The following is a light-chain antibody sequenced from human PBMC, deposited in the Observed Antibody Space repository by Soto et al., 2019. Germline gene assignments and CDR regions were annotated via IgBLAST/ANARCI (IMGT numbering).Light chain of an antibody. V-gene: IGKV3-15*01. CDR3: QQYNKWPPYT. J-gene: IGKJ2*01. Sequence: EIVMTQSPATLSVSPGERATLSCRASQSISSDLVWYQQKPGQAPRLLMYDASTRATGTPARFSGSGSGTAFTLTISSLQSEDFAVYFCQQYNKWPPYTFGQGTKLEIK. CDR2: DAS. CDR1: QSISSD.